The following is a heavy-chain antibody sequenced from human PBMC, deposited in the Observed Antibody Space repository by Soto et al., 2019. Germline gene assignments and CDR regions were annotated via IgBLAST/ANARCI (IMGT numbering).Heavy chain of an antibody. CDR1: GYTFTNYN. CDR3: FRGGYDDYVKEGRY. Sequence: QVQFVQSGAEVKKPGASVKVSCKASGYTFTNYNVHWVRQVPGQGLEWMAIIYASGGSTHYAQNFQGRVTVPRDTSTSTVYLELNSLRSDDTAVYYCFRGGYDDYVKEGRYGGQGTLVTVSS. J-gene: IGHJ4*02. D-gene: IGHD5-12*01. CDR2: IYASGGST. V-gene: IGHV1-46*01.